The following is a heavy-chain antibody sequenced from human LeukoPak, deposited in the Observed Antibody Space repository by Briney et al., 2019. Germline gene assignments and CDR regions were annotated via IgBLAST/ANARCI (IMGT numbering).Heavy chain of an antibody. Sequence: SVKVSCKASGDAFNSHTINWVRQAPGQGLEWVGSIIPSFGIPSYAQKFKGRVTISADTSTTTAFMDLTSLRSEDTAVYYCARDFWGTMVRAASMDVWGQGTTVTVSS. CDR1: GDAFNSHT. D-gene: IGHD3-10*01. CDR2: IIPSFGIP. J-gene: IGHJ6*02. CDR3: ARDFWGTMVRAASMDV. V-gene: IGHV1-69*10.